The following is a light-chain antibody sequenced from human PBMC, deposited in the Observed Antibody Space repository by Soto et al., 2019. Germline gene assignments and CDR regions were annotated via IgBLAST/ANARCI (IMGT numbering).Light chain of an antibody. CDR2: DTS. J-gene: IGKJ4*01. V-gene: IGKV3-15*01. CDR1: QSVSSN. Sequence: EIELTQYPASLSVSPGERATPACRASQSVSSNLAWYQQKPGQTPRLLIYDTSIRATGVPARFSGSRSGAEFTLTLSCRQSEDFAVYSCQHSVTWPLTVGGGTKVDIK. CDR3: QHSVTWPLT.